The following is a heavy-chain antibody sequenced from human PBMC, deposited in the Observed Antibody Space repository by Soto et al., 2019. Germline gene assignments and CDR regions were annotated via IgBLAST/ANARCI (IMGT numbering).Heavy chain of an antibody. J-gene: IGHJ3*02. CDR3: ARHDYSDRTFDI. CDR1: GGSVGSGAYY. D-gene: IGHD3-10*02. V-gene: IGHV4-61*08. CDR2: IQYSGGT. Sequence: SETLSLTCTVSGGSVGSGAYYWSWIRQPPGNALEWIGYIQYSGGTNHNSSLKSRVTISVDRSRNQFSLKLTSVTAADTAFYYCARHDYSDRTFDIWGQGTMVTVSS.